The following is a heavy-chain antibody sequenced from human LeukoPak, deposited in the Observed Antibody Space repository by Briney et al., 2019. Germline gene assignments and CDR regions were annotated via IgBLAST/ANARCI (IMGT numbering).Heavy chain of an antibody. CDR3: ARGRSNYYGMDV. CDR1: DGSINSCY. J-gene: IGHJ6*02. D-gene: IGHD1-26*01. Sequence: PSETLSLTCSVSDGSINSCYWNWLRRPPGKGLEWIGYIYYNGNTNYSPSLKSRVTMSVDTSKNLFSLKVSSVTAADTAVYYCARGRSNYYGMDVWGQGTTVTVSS. V-gene: IGHV4-59*01. CDR2: IYYNGNT.